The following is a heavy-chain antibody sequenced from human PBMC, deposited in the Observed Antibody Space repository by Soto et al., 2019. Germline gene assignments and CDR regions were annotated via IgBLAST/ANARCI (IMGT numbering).Heavy chain of an antibody. V-gene: IGHV1-18*01. D-gene: IGHD3-3*01. Sequence: ASVKVSCKASGYTFTSYGISWVRQAPGQGLEWMGLISAYNGNTNYAQKLQGRVTMTTDTSTSTAYMELRSLRSDDTAVYYCARSSALADYDFWSGYYEPGYFDYWGQGTLVTVSS. CDR1: GYTFTSYG. CDR3: ARSSALADYDFWSGYYEPGYFDY. CDR2: ISAYNGNT. J-gene: IGHJ4*02.